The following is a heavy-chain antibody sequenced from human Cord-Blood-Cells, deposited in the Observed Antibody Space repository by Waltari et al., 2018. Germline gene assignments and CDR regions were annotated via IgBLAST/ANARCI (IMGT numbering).Heavy chain of an antibody. CDR3: ARLGDSSSWPVPFDY. CDR1: GGSISSSSYY. D-gene: IGHD6-13*01. Sequence: QLQLQESGPGLVKPSETLSLTCTVSGGSISSSSYYWGWIRPPPGKGLEWIGSIYYSGSTYYNPSLKSRVTISVDTSKNQFSLKLSSVTAADTAVYYCARLGDSSSWPVPFDYWGQGTLVTVSS. CDR2: IYYSGST. J-gene: IGHJ4*02. V-gene: IGHV4-39*01.